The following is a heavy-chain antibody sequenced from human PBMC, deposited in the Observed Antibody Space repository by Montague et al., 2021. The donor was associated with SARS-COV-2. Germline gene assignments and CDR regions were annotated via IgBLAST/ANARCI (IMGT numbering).Heavy chain of an antibody. CDR2: INHSGST. CDR1: GGPFSGYY. Sequence: SETLSLTCAVYGGPFSGYYWSWIRQPPGKGLEWIGEINHSGSTNYSPSLKSRVTISVDTSKNQFSLKLSSVTAADTAVYYCARAGQQLARYYYYGMDVWGQGTTVTVSS. CDR3: ARAGQQLARYYYYGMDV. J-gene: IGHJ6*02. V-gene: IGHV4-34*01. D-gene: IGHD6-13*01.